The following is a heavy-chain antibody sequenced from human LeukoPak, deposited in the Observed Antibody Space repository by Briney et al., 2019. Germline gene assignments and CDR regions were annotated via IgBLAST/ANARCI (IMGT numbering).Heavy chain of an antibody. J-gene: IGHJ6*02. V-gene: IGHV4-34*01. CDR1: GGSFSGYF. D-gene: IGHD2-15*01. CDR3: ARGVREIPVLAAATPSPDYHYAMDV. CDR2: INHSGST. Sequence: SETLSLTCAVYGGSFSGYFWRWIRQPPGKGLEWIGEINHSGSTNYNPSPESRVIISADTSKNQFSLKLSSVTAADTAVYYCARGVREIPVLAAATPSPDYHYAMDVWGLGTTVTVSS.